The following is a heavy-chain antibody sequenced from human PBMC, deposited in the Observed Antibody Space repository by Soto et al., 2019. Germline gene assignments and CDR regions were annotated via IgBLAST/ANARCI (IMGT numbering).Heavy chain of an antibody. D-gene: IGHD4-17*01. CDR3: ARQAPSSTVTTLAGFDY. J-gene: IGHJ4*02. Sequence: PGESLKISCKGSGYSFTSYWISWVRQMPGKGLEWMGRIDPSDSYTNYSPSFQGHVTISADKSISTAYLQWSSLKASDTAMYYCARQAPSSTVTTLAGFDYWGQGTLVTVSS. V-gene: IGHV5-10-1*01. CDR1: GYSFTSYW. CDR2: IDPSDSYT.